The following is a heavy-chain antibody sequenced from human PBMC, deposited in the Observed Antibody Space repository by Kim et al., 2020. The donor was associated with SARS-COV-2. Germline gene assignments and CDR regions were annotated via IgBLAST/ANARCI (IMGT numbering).Heavy chain of an antibody. J-gene: IGHJ6*03. CDR1: GGSISSYY. CDR3: ARIPRIVVVPKDYYYYMDV. CDR2: IYYSGST. V-gene: IGHV4-59*01. D-gene: IGHD2-2*01. Sequence: SETLSLTCTVSGGSISSYYWSWIRQPPGKGLEWIGYIYYSGSTNYNPSLKSRVTISVDTSKNQFSLKLSSVTAADTAVYYCARIPRIVVVPKDYYYYMDVWGKGTTVTVSS.